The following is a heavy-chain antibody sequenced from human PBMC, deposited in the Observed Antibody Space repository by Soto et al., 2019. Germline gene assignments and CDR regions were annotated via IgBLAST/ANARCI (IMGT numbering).Heavy chain of an antibody. D-gene: IGHD1-7*01. CDR3: ARDEAGTTPYYFDY. J-gene: IGHJ4*02. Sequence: GGSLRLSCAASGFTFSSYSMNWVRQAPGKGLEWVSSISSSSSYIYYADSVKGRFTISRDNAKNSLYLQMNSLRAEDTAVYYCARDEAGTTPYYFDYWGQGTLVTVSS. CDR2: ISSSSSYI. CDR1: GFTFSSYS. V-gene: IGHV3-21*01.